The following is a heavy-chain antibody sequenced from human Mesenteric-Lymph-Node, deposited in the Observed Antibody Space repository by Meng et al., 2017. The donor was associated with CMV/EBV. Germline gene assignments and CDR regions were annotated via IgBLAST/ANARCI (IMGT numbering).Heavy chain of an antibody. Sequence: GESLKISCVASGFTFSSYSMNWVRQAPGKGLEWVSSISSSSSYIYYADSVKGRFTISRDNAKNSLYLQMNSLRAEDTAVYYCARDFPDIVVVPAARGLYYYYGMDVWGQGTTVTVSS. D-gene: IGHD2-2*01. CDR2: ISSSSSYI. J-gene: IGHJ6*02. CDR1: GFTFSSYS. CDR3: ARDFPDIVVVPAARGLYYYYGMDV. V-gene: IGHV3-21*01.